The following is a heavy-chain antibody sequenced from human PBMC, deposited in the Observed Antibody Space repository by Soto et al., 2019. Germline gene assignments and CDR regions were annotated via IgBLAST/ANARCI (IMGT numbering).Heavy chain of an antibody. CDR2: ITVGSSHI. V-gene: IGHV3-21*01. CDR3: SRSPEVGVRGAY. CDR1: GFPFSAYN. Sequence: EVQLVESGGGLVKPGGSLRLSCTGSGFPFSAYNINWVRQAPGKGLEWVSSITVGSSHIYQTNSRKGQFTISRDDAKNSVYMQIDSLREEDTALYYCSRSPEVGVRGAYWGQGTLVTVSS. D-gene: IGHD3-16*01. J-gene: IGHJ4*02.